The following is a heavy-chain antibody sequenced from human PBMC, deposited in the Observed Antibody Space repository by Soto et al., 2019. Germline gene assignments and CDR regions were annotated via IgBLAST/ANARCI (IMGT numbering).Heavy chain of an antibody. CDR3: ATYRAVAGSFDY. CDR1: GYTFTSYY. J-gene: IGHJ4*02. CDR2: INPSGGST. Sequence: ASLKVSCKASGYTFTSYYMHWVRQAPGQGLEWMGIINPSGGSTSYAQKFQGRVTMTRDTSTSTVYMELSSLRSEDTAVYYCATYRAVAGSFDYWGQGTLVTVSS. D-gene: IGHD6-19*01. V-gene: IGHV1-46*01.